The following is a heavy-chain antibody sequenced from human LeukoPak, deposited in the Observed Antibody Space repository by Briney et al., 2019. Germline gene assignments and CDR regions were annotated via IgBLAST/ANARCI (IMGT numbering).Heavy chain of an antibody. CDR1: GYTFTGYY. CDR2: INPNSGGT. V-gene: IGHV1-2*02. J-gene: IGHJ6*03. D-gene: IGHD6-13*01. CDR3: ARDARSSWSGYYMDV. Sequence: ASVKVSCKASGYTFTGYYMHWVRQAPGQGLEWMGWINPNSGGTNFAQKFQGRVTVTRDTSISTAYMELSRLRSDDTALYYCARDARSSWSGYYMDVWGKGTTVTVSS.